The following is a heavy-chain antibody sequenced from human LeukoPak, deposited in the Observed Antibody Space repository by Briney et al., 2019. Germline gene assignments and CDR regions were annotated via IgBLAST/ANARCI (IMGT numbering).Heavy chain of an antibody. CDR2: IKQDGSKK. CDR3: TRVGYIDEGIDY. D-gene: IGHD5-24*01. J-gene: IGHJ4*02. CDR1: GFTFSTYW. Sequence: GGSLRLSCAASGFTFSTYWMTWVRQAPGKGLEWVANIKQDGSKKSYVDSVKGRFTISRDNAKNSLYLQMNSLRAEDTAIYYCTRVGYIDEGIDYWGQGTLVTVSS. V-gene: IGHV3-7*04.